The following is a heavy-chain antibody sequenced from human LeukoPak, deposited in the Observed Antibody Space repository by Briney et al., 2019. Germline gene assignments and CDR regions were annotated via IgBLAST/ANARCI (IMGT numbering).Heavy chain of an antibody. CDR1: GFTFSKHW. CDR2: ISSNGGST. J-gene: IGHJ4*02. CDR3: ARGTRGFDY. V-gene: IGHV3-64*01. D-gene: IGHD3-10*01. Sequence: PGGSLRLSCVASGFTFSKHWMHWVRQAPGKGLEYVSAISSNGGSTYYANSVKGRFTISRDNSKNTLYLQMGSLRAEDMAVYYCARGTRGFDYWGQGTLVTVSS.